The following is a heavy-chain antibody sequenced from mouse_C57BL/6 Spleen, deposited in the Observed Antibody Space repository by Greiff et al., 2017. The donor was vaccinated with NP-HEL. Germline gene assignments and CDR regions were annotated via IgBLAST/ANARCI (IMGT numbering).Heavy chain of an antibody. D-gene: IGHD4-1*01. CDR3: ARMGTLYYFDY. CDR1: GYAFSSSW. CDR2: IYPGDGDT. Sequence: VQLQQSGPELVKPGASVKISCKASGYAFSSSWMNWVKQRPGKGLEWIGRIYPGDGDTNYNGKFKGKATLTADKSSSTAYMQLSSLTSEDSAVYFCARMGTLYYFDYWGKGTTLTVSS. V-gene: IGHV1-82*01. J-gene: IGHJ2*01.